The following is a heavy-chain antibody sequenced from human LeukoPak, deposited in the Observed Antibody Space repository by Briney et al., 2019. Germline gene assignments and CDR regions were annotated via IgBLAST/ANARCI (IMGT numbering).Heavy chain of an antibody. Sequence: GSLRLSCAASGFTFSSYAMSWVRQAPGKGLEWVSAISGSGGSTYYADSVKGRFTISRDNSKNTLYLQMNSLRAEDTAVYYCAKDALYYDSSGYYSNWFDPWGQGTLVTVSS. CDR3: AKDALYYDSSGYYSNWFDP. CDR2: ISGSGGST. D-gene: IGHD3-22*01. J-gene: IGHJ5*02. V-gene: IGHV3-23*01. CDR1: GFTFSSYA.